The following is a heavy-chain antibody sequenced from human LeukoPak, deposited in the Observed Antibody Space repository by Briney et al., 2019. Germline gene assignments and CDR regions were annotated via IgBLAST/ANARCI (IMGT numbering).Heavy chain of an antibody. CDR1: GYTLTELS. D-gene: IGHD3-22*01. CDR3: ATGGDSSGYYYGRNAFDI. V-gene: IGHV1-24*01. Sequence: ASVKVSRKVSGYTLTELSMHWVRQAPGKGLEWMGGFDPEDGETIYAQKFQGRVTMTEDTSTDTAYMELSSLRSEDTAVYYCATGGDSSGYYYGRNAFDIWGQGTMVTVSS. J-gene: IGHJ3*02. CDR2: FDPEDGET.